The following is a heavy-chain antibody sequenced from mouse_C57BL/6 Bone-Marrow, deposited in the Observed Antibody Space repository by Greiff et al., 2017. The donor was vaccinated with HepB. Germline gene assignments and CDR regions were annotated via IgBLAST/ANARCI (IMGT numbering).Heavy chain of an antibody. Sequence: VQLKQSGTVLARPGASVKMSCKTSGYTFTSYWMHWVKQRPGQGLEWIGAIYPGNSDNSYNQKFKGKAKLTAVTSASTAYMELSSLTNEDSAVYYCTRLLITTVVATVDYWGQGTTLTVSS. CDR1: GYTFTSYW. J-gene: IGHJ2*01. CDR3: TRLLITTVVATVDY. D-gene: IGHD1-1*01. CDR2: IYPGNSDN. V-gene: IGHV1-5*01.